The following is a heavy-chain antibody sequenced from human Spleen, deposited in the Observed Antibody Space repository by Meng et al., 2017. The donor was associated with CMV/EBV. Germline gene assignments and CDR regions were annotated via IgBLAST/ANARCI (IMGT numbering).Heavy chain of an antibody. Sequence: SQTLSLTCAVYGGSFSGYYWSWIRQPPGKGLEWIGEINHSGSTNYNPSLKSRVTISVDTSKSQFSLKLSSVTAADTAVYYCARKADCSSTSCYYYYYYGMDVWGQGTTVTVSS. V-gene: IGHV4-34*01. D-gene: IGHD2-2*01. CDR3: ARKADCSSTSCYYYYYYGMDV. CDR2: INHSGST. CDR1: GGSFSGYY. J-gene: IGHJ6*02.